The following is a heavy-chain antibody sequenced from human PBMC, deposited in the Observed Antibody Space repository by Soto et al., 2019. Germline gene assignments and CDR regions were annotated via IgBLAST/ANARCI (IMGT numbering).Heavy chain of an antibody. CDR1: GYSFTSYW. V-gene: IGHV5-51*01. Sequence: ESLKISCKGSGYSFTSYWIGWVRQMPGKGLEWMGIIYPGDSDTRYSPSFQGQVTISADKSISTAYLQWSSLKASDTAMYYCARSMVRGVSSGYYGMDVWGQGTTVTVSS. CDR2: IYPGDSDT. CDR3: ARSMVRGVSSGYYGMDV. J-gene: IGHJ6*02. D-gene: IGHD3-10*01.